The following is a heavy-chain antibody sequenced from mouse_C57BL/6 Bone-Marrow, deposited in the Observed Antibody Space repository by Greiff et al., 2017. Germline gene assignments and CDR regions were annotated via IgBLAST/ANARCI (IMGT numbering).Heavy chain of an antibody. CDR3: ASNYYAAY. CDR2: ISYDGSN. D-gene: IGHD1-1*01. V-gene: IGHV3-6*01. Sequence: VQLKESGPGLVKLSQSLSLTCSVTGYSITSGYYWNWIRQFPGNKLEWMGYISYDGSNNYNPSLKNRISITRDTSKNQFFLKLNSVTTEYTATYYCASNYYAAYWGQGTLVTVSA. J-gene: IGHJ3*01. CDR1: GYSITSGYY.